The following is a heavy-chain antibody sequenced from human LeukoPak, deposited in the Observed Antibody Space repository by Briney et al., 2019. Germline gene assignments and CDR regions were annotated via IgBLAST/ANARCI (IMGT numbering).Heavy chain of an antibody. CDR3: AREYYYGTSGPYYFDY. J-gene: IGHJ4*02. CDR1: GFTVSSNY. Sequence: GGSLRLSCAASGFTVSSNYMSWVRQAPGKGLEWVSVIYSGGSTYYADSVKGRFTISRGKSRNTLYLQMNSLRAEDTAVYYCAREYYYGTSGPYYFDYWGQGSLVTVSS. D-gene: IGHD3-22*01. CDR2: IYSGGST. V-gene: IGHV3-66*01.